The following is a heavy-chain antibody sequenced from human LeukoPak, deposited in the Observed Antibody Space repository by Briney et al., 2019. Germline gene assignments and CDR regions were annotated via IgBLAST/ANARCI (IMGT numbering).Heavy chain of an antibody. CDR1: GGSFSGYY. D-gene: IGHD2-2*01. V-gene: IGHV4-34*01. J-gene: IGHJ3*02. Sequence: SESLSLTCAVYGGSFSGYYWSWIRQPPGKGRGWMGEINHSGSTNYDPSLKSRVTISVDTSKNQFSLKLSSVTAADTAVYYCARETSGCSSTSCYTNFAFDIWGQGTMVTVSS. CDR2: INHSGST. CDR3: ARETSGCSSTSCYTNFAFDI.